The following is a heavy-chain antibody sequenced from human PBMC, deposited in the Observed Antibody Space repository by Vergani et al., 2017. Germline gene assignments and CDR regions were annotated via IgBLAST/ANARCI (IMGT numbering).Heavy chain of an antibody. D-gene: IGHD1-26*01. CDR2: INHSGST. Sequence: QVQLQQWGAGLLKPSETLSLTCAVYGGSFSGYYWSWIRQPPGKGLEWIGEINHSGSTNYNPSLKSRVTISVDTSKNQFSLKLSSVTAADTAVYYCAREQWESNSPTVWFDPWGQGTLVTVSS. CDR1: GGSFSGYY. V-gene: IGHV4-34*01. J-gene: IGHJ5*02. CDR3: AREQWESNSPTVWFDP.